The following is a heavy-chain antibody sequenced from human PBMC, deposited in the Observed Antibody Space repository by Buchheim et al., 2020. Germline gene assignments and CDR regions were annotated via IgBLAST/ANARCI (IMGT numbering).Heavy chain of an antibody. CDR2: IYHSGST. Sequence: QVQLQESGPGLVKPSGTLSLTCAVSGGSISSSNWWRWVRQPPGKGLGWIGEIYHSGSTNYNPSLKSRVTISVDKSKNQFPLKLGSVTAAYTAVYYCARWGYDSSGYRRYFQLWGQGTL. D-gene: IGHD3-22*01. V-gene: IGHV4-4*02. CDR3: ARWGYDSSGYRRYFQL. CDR1: GGSISSSNW. J-gene: IGHJ1*01.